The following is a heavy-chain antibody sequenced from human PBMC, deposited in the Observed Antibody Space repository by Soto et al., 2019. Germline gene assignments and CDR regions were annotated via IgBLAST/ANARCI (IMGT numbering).Heavy chain of an antibody. CDR3: ARHVAADGYYYYYGMDV. J-gene: IGHJ6*02. CDR1: GYSFTSYW. Sequence: GESLKISCKGSGYSFTSYWIGWVRQMPGKGLEWMGIIYPGDSDTRYSPSFQGQVTISADKSISIAYLQWSSLKASDTAMYYCARHVAADGYYYYYGMDVWGQGTTVTVSS. D-gene: IGHD6-19*01. V-gene: IGHV5-51*01. CDR2: IYPGDSDT.